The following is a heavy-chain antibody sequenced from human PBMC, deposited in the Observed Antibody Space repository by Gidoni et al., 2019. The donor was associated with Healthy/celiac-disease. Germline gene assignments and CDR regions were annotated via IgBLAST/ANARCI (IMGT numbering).Heavy chain of an antibody. CDR3: SRDSWTVTEYTKDY. CDR2: MSSSSSYI. V-gene: IGHV3-21*01. CDR1: GCTFSSYS. J-gene: IGHJ4*02. Sequence: EVQLVESGGGLVRPGGSLRLSCADSGCTFSSYSMNWVRQPPGKGLEGFSTMSSSSSYIYYTDSVKLRVTISRDNAKNSLYLQMNSRIAGDTAVYYCSRDSWTVTEYTKDYWGQGTLVTVSS. D-gene: IGHD4-17*01.